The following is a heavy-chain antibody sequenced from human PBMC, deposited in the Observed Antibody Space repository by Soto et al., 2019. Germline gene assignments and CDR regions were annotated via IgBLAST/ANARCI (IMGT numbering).Heavy chain of an antibody. CDR2: ISGGGGTT. CDR1: GFAFSNYA. Sequence: EVQLLESGGDLVQPGGSLRLSCAASGFAFSNYAMNWVRQAPGKGLEWVSVISGGGGTTYYADSVKGRFTISIDNSKKTLYLQMSSLRGDDTAVYYCAKEWSQGYYFDYWGQGTLVIVSS. CDR3: AKEWSQGYYFDY. J-gene: IGHJ4*02. D-gene: IGHD2-15*01. V-gene: IGHV3-23*01.